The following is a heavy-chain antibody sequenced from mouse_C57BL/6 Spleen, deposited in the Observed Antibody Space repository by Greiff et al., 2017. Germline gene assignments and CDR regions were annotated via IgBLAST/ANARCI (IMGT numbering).Heavy chain of an antibody. CDR2: IDPSDSYT. CDR1: GYTFTSYW. Sequence: QVQLQQPGAELVKPGASVKLSCKASGYTFTSYWMQWVKQRPGQGLEWIGEIDPSDSYTNYNQKFKGKATLTVDTSSRTAYMQLSSLTSEDSAVYYCARYSYYGSSYAMDYWGQGTSVTVSS. D-gene: IGHD1-1*01. CDR3: ARYSYYGSSYAMDY. V-gene: IGHV1-50*01. J-gene: IGHJ4*01.